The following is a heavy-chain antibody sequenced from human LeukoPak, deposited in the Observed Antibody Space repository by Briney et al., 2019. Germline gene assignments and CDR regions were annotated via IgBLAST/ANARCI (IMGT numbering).Heavy chain of an antibody. CDR3: ARWSGHDLASFFDY. D-gene: IGHD5-12*01. CDR2: IYYSGST. CDR1: GGSISSGGYY. Sequence: SETLSLTCTVSGGSISSGGYYWSWIRQHPGKGVEWIGYIYYSGSTSYNPSLKSRVTISVDTSKNQFSLKLSSVTAADTAVYYCARWSGHDLASFFDYWGQGTLVTVSS. J-gene: IGHJ4*02. V-gene: IGHV4-31*03.